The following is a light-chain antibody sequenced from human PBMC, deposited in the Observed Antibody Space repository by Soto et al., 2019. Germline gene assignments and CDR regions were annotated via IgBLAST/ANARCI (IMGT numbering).Light chain of an antibody. CDR2: DTS. Sequence: EIVMTQSPATLSVSPGERATLSCRPSQRLGRNLAWYRQKPGQAPRLLIYDTSTRATGIPARFSGSGSGTEFTLTISSLQSEDFAVYYCQHYNNWPRAFGQGTKVEFK. CDR3: QHYNNWPRA. V-gene: IGKV3-15*01. CDR1: QRLGRN. J-gene: IGKJ1*01.